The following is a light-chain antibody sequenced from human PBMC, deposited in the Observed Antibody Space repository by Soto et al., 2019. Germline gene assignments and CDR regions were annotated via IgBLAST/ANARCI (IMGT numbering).Light chain of an antibody. CDR2: DAS. V-gene: IGKV1-5*01. J-gene: IGKJ1*01. CDR1: QSISSW. Sequence: DIQMTQSPSTLSASVGDRVTITCRASQSISSWLAWYQQKPGKAPKLLIYDASSLESGVPSRFSGSGSGTEFTLTISSLQPDDFATYDGQQYNIYSLSTFGQGTKVEVK. CDR3: QQYNIYSLST.